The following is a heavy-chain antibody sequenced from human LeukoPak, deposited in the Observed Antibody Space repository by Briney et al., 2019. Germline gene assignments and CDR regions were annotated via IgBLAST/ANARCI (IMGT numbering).Heavy chain of an antibody. D-gene: IGHD1-26*01. CDR2: INPNSGGT. CDR3: ARVGASLLGYYYYGMDV. J-gene: IGHJ6*02. Sequence: ASVKVSCKASGYTFTGYYMHWVRQAPGQGLEWMGWINPNSGGTNYAQKFQGRFTMTRDTSISTAYMELSRLRSEDTAVYYCARVGASLLGYYYYGMDVWGQGTTVTVSS. V-gene: IGHV1-2*02. CDR1: GYTFTGYY.